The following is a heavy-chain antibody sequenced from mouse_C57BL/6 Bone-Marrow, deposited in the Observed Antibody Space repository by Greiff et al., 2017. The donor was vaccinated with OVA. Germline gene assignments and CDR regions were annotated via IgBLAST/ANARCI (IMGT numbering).Heavy chain of an antibody. CDR2: FYPGSGSI. Sequence: VHLVESGAELVKPGASVKLSCKASGYTFTEYTIHWVKQRSGQGLEWIGWFYPGSGSIKYNEKFKDKATLTADKSSSTVYMELSRLTSEDSAVYFCARHEVYYGNGGAMDYWGQGTSVTVSS. J-gene: IGHJ4*01. D-gene: IGHD2-1*01. V-gene: IGHV1-62-2*01. CDR1: GYTFTEYT. CDR3: ARHEVYYGNGGAMDY.